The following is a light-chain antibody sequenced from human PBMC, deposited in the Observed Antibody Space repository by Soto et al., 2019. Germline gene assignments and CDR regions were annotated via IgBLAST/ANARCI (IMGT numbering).Light chain of an antibody. CDR1: QSVNNNY. Sequence: EIVLTQSPGTLSLSPGERATLSCRASQSVNNNYLAWYQQKPGQAPRLLIYDASSRATGIPDRFSGGGSGTDFTLTISRLEPEDFAVYYCQQFTSYPLTFGGGTKVEIK. J-gene: IGKJ4*01. CDR3: QQFTSYPLT. V-gene: IGKV3-20*01. CDR2: DAS.